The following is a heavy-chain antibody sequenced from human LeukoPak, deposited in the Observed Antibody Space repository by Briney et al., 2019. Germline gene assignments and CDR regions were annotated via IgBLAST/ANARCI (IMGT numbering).Heavy chain of an antibody. J-gene: IGHJ4*02. D-gene: IGHD3-10*01. Sequence: GGSLRLSCAASGFTFSSYEMNWVRQAPGKGLEWVSYISSSGSTIYYADSVKGRFTISRDNAKNSPYLQMNSLRAEDTAVYYCAKTSYGSGSYYIRERYFDYWGQGTLVTVSS. CDR2: ISSSGSTI. CDR1: GFTFSSYE. V-gene: IGHV3-48*03. CDR3: AKTSYGSGSYYIRERYFDY.